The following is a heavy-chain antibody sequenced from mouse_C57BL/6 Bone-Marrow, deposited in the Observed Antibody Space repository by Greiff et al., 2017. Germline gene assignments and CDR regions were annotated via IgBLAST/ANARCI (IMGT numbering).Heavy chain of an antibody. CDR3: AREDSSGYSFAY. CDR1: GYTFTSYW. CDR2: IDPSDSDT. J-gene: IGHJ3*01. V-gene: IGHV1-52*01. Sequence: QVQLQQPGAELVRPGSSVKLSCKASGYTFTSYWMHWVKQRPIQGLEWIGNIDPSDSDTHYNQKFKDKATLTVDKSSSTAYMQLSSLTSEDSAGYECAREDSSGYSFAYWGQGTLVTVSA. D-gene: IGHD3-2*02.